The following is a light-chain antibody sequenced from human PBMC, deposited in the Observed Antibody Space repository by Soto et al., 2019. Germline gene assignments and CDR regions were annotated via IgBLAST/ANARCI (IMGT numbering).Light chain of an antibody. J-gene: IGLJ1*01. CDR2: GNT. Sequence: QSVLTQPPSVSGAPGQRVTISCTGSSSYIGAGYDVHWYQQLPGAAPKLLFYGNTNRPSGVPDRFSGSKSGTSASLAITGLQAKDDADYSCQSYDSSLSGYVFGTGTKRTVL. V-gene: IGLV1-40*01. CDR3: QSYDSSLSGYV. CDR1: SSYIGAGYD.